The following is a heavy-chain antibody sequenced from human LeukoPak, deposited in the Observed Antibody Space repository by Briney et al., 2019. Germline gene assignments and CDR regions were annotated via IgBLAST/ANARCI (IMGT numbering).Heavy chain of an antibody. Sequence: SQTLSLTCTVSGGSVSSGGYYWSWIRQHPGKGLEGIGYIYYSGSTYYNPSLKSRVTISVDTSKNQFSLKLSSVTAADTAVYYCAREIGKDYYDRKNWFDPWGQGTLVTVSS. CDR2: IYYSGST. CDR3: AREIGKDYYDRKNWFDP. D-gene: IGHD3-22*01. CDR1: GGSVSSGGYY. J-gene: IGHJ5*02. V-gene: IGHV4-31*03.